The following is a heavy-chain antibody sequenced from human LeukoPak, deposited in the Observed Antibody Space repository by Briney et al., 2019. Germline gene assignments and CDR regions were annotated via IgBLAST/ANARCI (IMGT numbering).Heavy chain of an antibody. V-gene: IGHV1-18*04. CDR2: ISNYLDVT. J-gene: IGHJ5*02. CDR1: GFRFTSFG. CDR3: ARDSDYSGNGNGDWFDP. D-gene: IGHD4-11*01. Sequence: ASVKVSCKASGFRFTSFGVSWVRQAPGQGLEWMGWISNYLDVTHYAEKFEDRVTMTIDTSTATADMELRSLRYDDTAIYYCARDSDYSGNGNGDWFDPWGQGTVVTVSS.